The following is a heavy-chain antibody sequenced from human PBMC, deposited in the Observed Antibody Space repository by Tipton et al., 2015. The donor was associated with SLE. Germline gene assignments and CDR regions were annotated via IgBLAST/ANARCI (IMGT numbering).Heavy chain of an antibody. CDR3: AKGLVGAGFDP. V-gene: IGHV3-23*01. J-gene: IGHJ5*02. D-gene: IGHD1-26*01. Sequence: SLRLSCAASGFTFSDYAMSWVRQAPGRGLEWVSTISGSGGSTYYADSVKGRFTTSRDNSKNTLYLQMNSLRAEDTAIYYCAKGLVGAGFDPWGQGTLVTVSS. CDR2: ISGSGGST. CDR1: GFTFSDYA.